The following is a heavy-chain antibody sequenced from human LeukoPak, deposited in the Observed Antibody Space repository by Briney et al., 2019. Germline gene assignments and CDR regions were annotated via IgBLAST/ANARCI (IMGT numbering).Heavy chain of an antibody. V-gene: IGHV3-21*01. CDR2: ISSSSSYI. CDR3: ARVGNSGSYFFTSYYYGMDV. J-gene: IGHJ6*02. D-gene: IGHD1-26*01. Sequence: GGSLRLSCAASGFTFSSYSMNWVRQAPGKGLEWVSSISSSSSYIYYADSVKGRFTISRDNAKNSLYLQMNSLRAEDTAVYYCARVGNSGSYFFTSYYYGMDVWGQGTTVTVSS. CDR1: GFTFSSYS.